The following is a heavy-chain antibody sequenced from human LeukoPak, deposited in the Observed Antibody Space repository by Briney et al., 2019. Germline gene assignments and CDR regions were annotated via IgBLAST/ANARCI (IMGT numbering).Heavy chain of an antibody. CDR3: AKGLGKATITPLGY. D-gene: IGHD5-24*01. CDR2: ISGSGGST. J-gene: IGHJ4*02. Sequence: GGSLRLSCAASGFTFSSYAMSWVRQAPGKGLEWVSAISGSGGSTYYADSVKGRFTISRDNSKNTLYLQMNSLRVENTAVYYCAKGLGKATITPLGYWGQGTLVTVSS. CDR1: GFTFSSYA. V-gene: IGHV3-23*01.